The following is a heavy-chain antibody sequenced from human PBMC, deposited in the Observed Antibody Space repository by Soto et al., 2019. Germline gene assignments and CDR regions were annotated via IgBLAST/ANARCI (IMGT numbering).Heavy chain of an antibody. CDR2: IKSKNDGSKT. D-gene: IGHD2-8*01. CDR1: GFTFSNAG. J-gene: IGHJ6*02. Sequence: PGGSLRLSCAASGFTFSNAGMNWVRQAPGKGLEWVGRIKSKNDGSKTYYADPVKGRFTISRDNSKNTLYLQMNSLRAEDTAVYYCARVEGYCTNGVCYTRGDYYYYGMDVWGQGTTVTVSS. CDR3: ARVEGYCTNGVCYTRGDYYYYGMDV. V-gene: IGHV3-15*07.